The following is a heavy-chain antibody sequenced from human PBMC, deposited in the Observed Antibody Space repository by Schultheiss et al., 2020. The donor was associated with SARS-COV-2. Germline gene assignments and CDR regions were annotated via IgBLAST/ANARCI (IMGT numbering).Heavy chain of an antibody. CDR3: ARTSSWGGY. J-gene: IGHJ4*02. Sequence: SETLSLTCTVSGASGSSGSHYWSWIRQPPGKGLEWIAYIHNSGGTNYNPSLKSRVTISADMSRNQFYLNLISVTAADTAVYYCARTSSWGGYWGQGIMVTVSS. V-gene: IGHV4-61*01. D-gene: IGHD6-13*01. CDR2: IHNSGGT. CDR1: GASGSSGSHY.